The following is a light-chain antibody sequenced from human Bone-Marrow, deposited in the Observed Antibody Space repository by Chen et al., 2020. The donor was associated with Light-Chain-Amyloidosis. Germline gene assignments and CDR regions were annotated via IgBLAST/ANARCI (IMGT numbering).Light chain of an antibody. CDR1: DLPTKY. CDR2: RDT. CDR3: QSADSSGTYEVI. Sequence: SSELTQPPSVSVSPGQTASITCSGDDLPTKYAYWYQQKPGQAPVLVIHRDTERPSGISERFSGSSSGTTATLTISGVQAEDEADYNCQSADSSGTYEVIFGGGTKLTVL. J-gene: IGLJ2*01. V-gene: IGLV3-25*03.